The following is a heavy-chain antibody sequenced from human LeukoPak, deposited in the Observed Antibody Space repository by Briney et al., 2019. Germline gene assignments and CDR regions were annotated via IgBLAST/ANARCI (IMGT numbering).Heavy chain of an antibody. CDR3: AVQYSSGWGRDYYYYYGMDV. Sequence: ASVKVSCKASGYTFTGYYMHWVRQAPGQGLEWMGWINPNSGGTNYAQKFQGRVTMTRDTSISTAYMELSRLRSDDTAVYYCAVQYSSGWGRDYYYYYGMDVWGQGTTVTVSS. J-gene: IGHJ6*02. D-gene: IGHD6-19*01. V-gene: IGHV1-2*02. CDR1: GYTFTGYY. CDR2: INPNSGGT.